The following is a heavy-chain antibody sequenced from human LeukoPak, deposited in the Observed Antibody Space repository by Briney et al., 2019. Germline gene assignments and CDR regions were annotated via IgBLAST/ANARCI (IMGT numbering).Heavy chain of an antibody. CDR1: GFTFSSYA. CDR2: ISYDGSNK. CDR3: ARDTSITMVRGVRRGFDY. Sequence: GRSLRLSCAASGFTFSSYAMHWVRQAPGKGLEWVAVISYDGSNKYYADSVKGRCTISRDNSKNTLYLQMNSLRAEDTAVYYCARDTSITMVRGVRRGFDYWGQGTLVTVSS. J-gene: IGHJ4*02. V-gene: IGHV3-30*04. D-gene: IGHD3-10*01.